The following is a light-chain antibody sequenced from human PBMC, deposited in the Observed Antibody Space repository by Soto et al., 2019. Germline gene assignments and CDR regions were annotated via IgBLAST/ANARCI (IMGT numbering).Light chain of an antibody. V-gene: IGKV1-39*01. Sequence: DVHMTQSPSSLSASVGDRLHITCRATPDIVNYLYWYQQRPGDPPKLLIYGASTLGSGDTPRFIGSGSGTDLTLAIRDLQPEDCATHYWQQGYSTPPLTCGQGTRLEVK. CDR3: QQGYSTPPLT. CDR1: PDIVNY. CDR2: GAS. J-gene: IGKJ5*01.